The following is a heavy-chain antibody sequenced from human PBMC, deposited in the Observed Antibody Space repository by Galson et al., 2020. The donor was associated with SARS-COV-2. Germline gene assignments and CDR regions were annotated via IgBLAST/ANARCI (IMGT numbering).Heavy chain of an antibody. CDR3: ALNGGAAAGEGSDWFDP. Sequence: ESGPTLVKPTQTLTLTCTFSGFSLSTSGMCVSWIRQPPGKALEWLARIDWDDDKYYSTSLKTRLTISKDTSKNQVVLTMTNMDPVDTATYYCALNGGAAAGEGSDWFDPWGQGTLVTVSS. D-gene: IGHD6-13*01. CDR1: GFSLSTSGMC. J-gene: IGHJ5*02. CDR2: IDWDDDK. V-gene: IGHV2-70*11.